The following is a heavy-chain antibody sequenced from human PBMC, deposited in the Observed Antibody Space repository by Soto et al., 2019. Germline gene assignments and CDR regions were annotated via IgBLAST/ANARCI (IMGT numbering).Heavy chain of an antibody. CDR2: IKSRSDGGTT. CDR3: TTVDSSDYYDSGGYYYRWFDP. Sequence: EVQLLESGGGLVQPGGSLRLSCAASGFTFGNAWMNWVRQAPGKGLEWVGRIKSRSDGGTTDYAAPVKGRFTISRDDSKDTLHLQMNSLKTEDTAVYFCTTVDSSDYYDSGGYYYRWFDPWGQGTLVTVSS. D-gene: IGHD3-22*01. J-gene: IGHJ5*02. CDR1: GFTFGNAW. V-gene: IGHV3-15*01.